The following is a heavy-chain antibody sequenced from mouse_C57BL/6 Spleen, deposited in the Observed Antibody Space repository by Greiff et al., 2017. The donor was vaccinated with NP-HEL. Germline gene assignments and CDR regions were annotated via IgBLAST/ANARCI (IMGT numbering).Heavy chain of an antibody. CDR1: GYTFTSYG. CDR3: ARRDYYGQVWYFDV. CDR2: IYPRSGNT. D-gene: IGHD1-1*01. J-gene: IGHJ1*03. V-gene: IGHV1-81*01. Sequence: QVQLQQSGAELARPGASVKLSCKASGYTFTSYGISWVKQRTGQGLEWIGEIYPRSGNTYYNEKFKGKATLTADKSSSTAYMEPRSLTSEDSAVYFCARRDYYGQVWYFDVWGTGTTVTVSS.